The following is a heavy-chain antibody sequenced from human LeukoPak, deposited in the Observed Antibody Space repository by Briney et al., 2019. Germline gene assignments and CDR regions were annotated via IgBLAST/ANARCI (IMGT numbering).Heavy chain of an antibody. CDR1: GGSISSSDYY. Sequence: SETLSLTCTISGGSISSSDYYWGWIRQPPGKGLEWIGNIFYSGRTYYNPSLKSRVTKSVDTPKNQFSLKLSSVTAADTAVYYCARWVATPRGYFDYWGQGTLVTVSS. D-gene: IGHD5-12*01. CDR3: ARWVATPRGYFDY. J-gene: IGHJ4*02. V-gene: IGHV4-39*01. CDR2: IFYSGRT.